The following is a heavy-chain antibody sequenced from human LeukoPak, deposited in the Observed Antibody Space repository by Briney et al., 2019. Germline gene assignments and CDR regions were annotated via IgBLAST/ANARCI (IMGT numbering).Heavy chain of an antibody. Sequence: SVKVSCKASGGTFSSYAISWVRQAPGQGLEWMGGIIPIFGTANYAQKFQGRVTITADESTSTAYMELSSLRSEDTAVYYCARQGIVGATPPDYWGQGTLVTVSS. D-gene: IGHD1-26*01. J-gene: IGHJ4*02. CDR2: IIPIFGTA. V-gene: IGHV1-69*13. CDR1: GGTFSSYA. CDR3: ARQGIVGATPPDY.